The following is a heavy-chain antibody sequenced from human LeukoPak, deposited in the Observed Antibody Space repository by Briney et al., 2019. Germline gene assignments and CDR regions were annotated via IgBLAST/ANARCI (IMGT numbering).Heavy chain of an antibody. D-gene: IGHD6-13*01. CDR3: ARQIASAGTAGLDF. CDR2: IYSIGST. J-gene: IGHJ4*02. V-gene: IGHV4-4*07. Sequence: SETLSLTCTVSGGSISSYYWSWIRQPAGKGLEWIGRIYSIGSTNYNPSLKSRVTMSVDTSKNQFSLRLRSVTAADTAVYYCARQIASAGTAGLDFWGQGALVTVSS. CDR1: GGSISSYY.